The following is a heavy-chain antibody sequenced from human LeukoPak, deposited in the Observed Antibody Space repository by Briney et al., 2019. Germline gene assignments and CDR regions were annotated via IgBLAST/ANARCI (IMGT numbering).Heavy chain of an antibody. CDR2: TSGSGGST. J-gene: IGHJ4*02. D-gene: IGHD1-26*01. Sequence: PVGSLSLSCAPSRFTFSSYAMSWVRQAPGRGLEWVSATSGSGGSTYYADSVKGRFTISRDNSKNTLYLQMNSLRAEDTAVYYCATHPGSTIPPFDYWGQGTLVTVSS. CDR3: ATHPGSTIPPFDY. CDR1: RFTFSSYA. V-gene: IGHV3-23*01.